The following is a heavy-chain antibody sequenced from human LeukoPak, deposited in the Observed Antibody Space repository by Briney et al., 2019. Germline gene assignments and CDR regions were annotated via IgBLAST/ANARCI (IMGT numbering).Heavy chain of an antibody. V-gene: IGHV4-30-4*08. CDR1: GGSFSGYY. J-gene: IGHJ4*02. Sequence: SETLSLTCAVYGGSFSGYYWSWIRQPPGKGLEWIGYIYYSGSTYYNPSLKSRVTISVDTSKNQFSLKLSSVTAADTAVYYCARVGAMVYAAPFDYWGQGTLVTVSS. CDR3: ARVGAMVYAAPFDY. CDR2: IYYSGST. D-gene: IGHD2-8*01.